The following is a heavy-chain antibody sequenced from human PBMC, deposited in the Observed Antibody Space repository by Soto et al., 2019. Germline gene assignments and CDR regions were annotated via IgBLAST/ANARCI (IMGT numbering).Heavy chain of an antibody. V-gene: IGHV3-33*01. CDR2: ISNDENIK. Sequence: PGESLKISCVASGFTFRNFGMHWVRQAPGKGLEWVAVISNDENIKQYADSVRGRFAIARDNSKNTLYLQVTSLRAEDTAIYYCARGLRSVLDYWGQGALVTVSS. J-gene: IGHJ4*02. CDR1: GFTFRNFG. CDR3: ARGLRSVLDY. D-gene: IGHD6-6*01.